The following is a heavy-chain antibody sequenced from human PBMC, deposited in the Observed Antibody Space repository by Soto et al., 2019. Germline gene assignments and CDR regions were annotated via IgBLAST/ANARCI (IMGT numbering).Heavy chain of an antibody. J-gene: IGHJ4*02. Sequence: QVQLVESGGGVVQPGRSLRRSCAASGFMFSNHGMHWVRQAPGKGLEWVAVIWSDGNNRYYADSVKGRFTISRDNSKNTLYLQMNSLRAEDTAVYYCVRGDNWNDGASDYWGQGTLVTVSS. CDR3: VRGDNWNDGASDY. CDR1: GFMFSNHG. CDR2: IWSDGNNR. D-gene: IGHD1-1*01. V-gene: IGHV3-33*01.